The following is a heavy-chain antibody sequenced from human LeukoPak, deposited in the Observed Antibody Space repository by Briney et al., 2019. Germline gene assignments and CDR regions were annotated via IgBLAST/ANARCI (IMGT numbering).Heavy chain of an antibody. V-gene: IGHV4-59*12. CDR2: IYYSGST. J-gene: IGHJ4*02. CDR3: AREYCSGGNCNFDY. D-gene: IGHD2-15*01. CDR1: GGSISNYY. Sequence: SETLSLTCTVSGGSISNYYWSRIRQPPGKGLEWIGYIYYSGSTNYNPSLKSRVTISVDTSKNQFSLKLNSVTAADTAVYYCAREYCSGGNCNFDYWGQGTLVTVSS.